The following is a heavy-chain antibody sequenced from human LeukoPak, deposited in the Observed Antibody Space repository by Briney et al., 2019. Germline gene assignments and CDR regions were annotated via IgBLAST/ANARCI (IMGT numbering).Heavy chain of an antibody. V-gene: IGHV3-74*01. CDR1: GFTFSSYW. J-gene: IGHJ5*02. CDR2: INTDGSST. CDR3: ARGVAPAAANWFDP. D-gene: IGHD2-2*01. Sequence: GGSLRLSRAASGFTFSSYWMHWVRQAPGKGLVWVSRINTDGSSTSYADSVKGRFTISRDNAKNTLYLQMNSLRAEDTAVYYCARGVAPAAANWFDPWGQGTLVTVSS.